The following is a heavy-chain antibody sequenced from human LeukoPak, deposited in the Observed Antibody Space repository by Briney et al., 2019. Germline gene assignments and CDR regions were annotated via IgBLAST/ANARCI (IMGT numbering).Heavy chain of an antibody. J-gene: IGHJ4*02. D-gene: IGHD2/OR15-2a*01. CDR3: ARSGFSNTFPLDY. CDR2: TNPDSGNT. CDR1: GYTFTSYD. Sequence: ASVKVSCKASGYTFTSYDINWVRQATGQGLEWMGWTNPDSGNTGYAQNFQGRVTMTRDASISTAYMELSSLRSEDTAVYYCARSGFSNTFPLDYWGQGTLVTVSS. V-gene: IGHV1-8*01.